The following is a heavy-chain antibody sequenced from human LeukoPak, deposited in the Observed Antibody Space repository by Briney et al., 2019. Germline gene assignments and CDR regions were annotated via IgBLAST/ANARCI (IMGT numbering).Heavy chain of an antibody. J-gene: IGHJ5*02. CDR1: GYTFTSYA. CDR2: INTNTGNP. V-gene: IGHV7-4-1*02. Sequence: ASVKVSCKACGYTFTSYAMNWVRQAPGQGLEWMGWINTNTGNPTYAQGFTGRFVFSLDTSVSTAYLQISSLKAEDTAVYYCARDRIRVVVPAAIRTWFDPWVQGTLVTASS. CDR3: ARDRIRVVVPAAIRTWFDP. D-gene: IGHD2-2*01.